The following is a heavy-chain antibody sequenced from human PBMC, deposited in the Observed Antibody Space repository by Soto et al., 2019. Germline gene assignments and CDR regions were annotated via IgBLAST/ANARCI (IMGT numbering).Heavy chain of an antibody. CDR1: GGSISNDY. V-gene: IGHV4-59*08. CDR2: VYYSGST. D-gene: IGHD3-22*01. J-gene: IGHJ4*02. Sequence: SETLSRTCAGSGGSISNDYWNWIRQPPRKGLGWIGYVYYSGSTNYNPSLKSRVTISVDRSKNQFSLKLTSVTAADTAVYYCARHDSSGYFYSRYDYWGQGSLVTVS. CDR3: ARHDSSGYFYSRYDY.